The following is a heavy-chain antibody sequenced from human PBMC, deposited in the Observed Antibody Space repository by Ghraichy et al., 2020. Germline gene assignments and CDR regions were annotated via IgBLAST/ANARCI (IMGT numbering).Heavy chain of an antibody. CDR1: GDVIGAGGYS. D-gene: IGHD4-17*01. J-gene: IGHJ4*02. CDR3: AREAHDYAFDF. CDR2: TYHDGTT. V-gene: IGHV4-30-2*06. Sequence: SETLSLTCAVSGDVIGAGGYSWSWIRQSPGKGLEWVGYTYHDGTTHLNPSLKNRVTILVDKSKNQFSLNLSSLTAADTAVYYCAREAHDYAFDFWGQGAPVTVTS.